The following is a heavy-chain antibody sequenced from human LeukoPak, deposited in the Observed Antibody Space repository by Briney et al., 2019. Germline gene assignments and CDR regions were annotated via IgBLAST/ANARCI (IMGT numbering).Heavy chain of an antibody. CDR1: GGTFSSYA. J-gene: IGHJ5*02. D-gene: IGHD6-13*01. Sequence: SVKVSCKASGGTFSSYAISWVRQAPGQGLEWMGGIIPIFGTANYAQKFQGRVTITTDESTSTAYMELSSLRSEDTAVYYCARRGRIAAAGIGNWFDPWGQGTLVTVSS. CDR3: ARRGRIAAAGIGNWFDP. CDR2: IIPIFGTA. V-gene: IGHV1-69*05.